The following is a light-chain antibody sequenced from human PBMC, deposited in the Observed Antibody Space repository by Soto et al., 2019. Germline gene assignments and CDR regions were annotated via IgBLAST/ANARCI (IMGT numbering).Light chain of an antibody. J-gene: IGKJ1*01. CDR2: KAS. CDR3: QQYERYST. CDR1: QTISSW. V-gene: IGKV1-5*03. Sequence: DIQITQSPSTLSGSVGDRVTITCRASQTISSWLAWYQQKPGKAPKLVIYKASTLKSGVPSRFSGSGYGTEFTLTIRGLQPEDSATYYCQQYERYSTFGQGTKVDIK.